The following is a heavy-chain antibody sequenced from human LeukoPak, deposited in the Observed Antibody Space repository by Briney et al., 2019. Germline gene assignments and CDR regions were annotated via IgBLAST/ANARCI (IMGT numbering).Heavy chain of an antibody. CDR2: ISTSDNTR. CDR1: GFIFSDYD. CDR3: VRGARVYSSGWFASRFDY. Sequence: GGSLRLSCVVSGFIFSDYDTYWVRQAPGQGLEWVSYISTSDNTRYYADSVKGRFTISRDKATNSVYLQMNTLRVDDTAVYYCVRGARVYSSGWFASRFDYWGQGTPVIVSS. V-gene: IGHV3-48*01. J-gene: IGHJ4*02. D-gene: IGHD6-19*01.